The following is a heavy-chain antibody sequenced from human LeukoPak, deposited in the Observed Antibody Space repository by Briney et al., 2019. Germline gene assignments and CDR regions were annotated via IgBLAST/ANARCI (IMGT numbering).Heavy chain of an antibody. CDR1: GYSISSGYY. CDR3: ASSGYCSGGSCFRAGAFDI. V-gene: IGHV4-38-2*01. Sequence: SETLSLTCAVSGYSISSGYYWGWIRQPPGKGLEWIGSIYHSGSTYYNPSLKSRVTISVDTSKNQFSLELSSVTAADTAVYYCASSGYCSGGSCFRAGAFDIWGQGTMVTVSS. D-gene: IGHD2-15*01. J-gene: IGHJ3*02. CDR2: IYHSGST.